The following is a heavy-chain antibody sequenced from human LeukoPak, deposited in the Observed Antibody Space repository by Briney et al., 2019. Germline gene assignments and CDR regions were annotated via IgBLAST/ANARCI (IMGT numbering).Heavy chain of an antibody. D-gene: IGHD3-10*01. CDR3: ARERSGYYFDY. Sequence: PGGSLRLSCAASGFTFSSYWMSWVRQAPGKGLEWVANIRQDGSDKYYVDSVKGRFTISRDNAKNSLYLQMNSLRAEDTAVYYCARERSGYYFDYWGQGTLVTVSS. J-gene: IGHJ4*02. CDR2: IRQDGSDK. V-gene: IGHV3-7*05. CDR1: GFTFSSYW.